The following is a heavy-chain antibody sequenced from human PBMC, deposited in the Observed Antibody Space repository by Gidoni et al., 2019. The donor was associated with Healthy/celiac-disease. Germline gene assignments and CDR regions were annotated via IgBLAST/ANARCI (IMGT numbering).Heavy chain of an antibody. CDR1: GYRFTSYW. D-gene: IGHD2-8*02. CDR2: IDPSDSYT. J-gene: IGHJ6*03. Sequence: EVQLVQSGAAVKKPGDSLRTSCKGSGYRFTSYWISWVRQMPGKGLEWMGRIDPSDSYTNYSPSFQGHVTISADKSISTAYLQWSSLKASDTAMYYCARQLQWVRTGGYMDVWGKGTTVTVSS. CDR3: ARQLQWVRTGGYMDV. V-gene: IGHV5-10-1*03.